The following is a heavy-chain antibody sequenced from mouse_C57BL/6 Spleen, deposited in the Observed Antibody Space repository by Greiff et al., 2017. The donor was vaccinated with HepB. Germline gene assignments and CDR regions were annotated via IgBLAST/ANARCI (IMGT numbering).Heavy chain of an antibody. V-gene: IGHV5-4*01. J-gene: IGHJ1*03. CDR1: GFTFSSYA. Sequence: DVQLVESGGGLVKPGGSLKLSCAASGFTFSSYAMSWVRQTPEKRLEWVATISDGGSYTYYPDNVKGRFTISRDNAKNNLYLQMSHLKSEDTAMYYCARDKDGSSYWYCEVWGTGTTVTVSS. CDR2: ISDGGSYT. D-gene: IGHD1-1*01. CDR3: ARDKDGSSYWYCEV.